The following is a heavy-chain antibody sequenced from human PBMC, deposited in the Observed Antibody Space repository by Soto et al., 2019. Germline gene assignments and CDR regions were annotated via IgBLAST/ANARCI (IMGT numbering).Heavy chain of an antibody. CDR2: ISGSGGST. J-gene: IGHJ3*02. Sequence: GGSLRLSCAASGFTFSSYAMSWVRQAPGKGLEWVSAISGSGGSTYYADSVKGRFTISRDNSKNTLYLQMNSLRAEDTAVYYCATMGSYSSSWYFAFDIWGQGTMVTVSS. CDR1: GFTFSSYA. D-gene: IGHD6-13*01. CDR3: ATMGSYSSSWYFAFDI. V-gene: IGHV3-23*01.